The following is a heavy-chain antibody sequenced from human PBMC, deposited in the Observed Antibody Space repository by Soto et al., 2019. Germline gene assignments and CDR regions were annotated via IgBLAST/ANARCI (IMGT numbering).Heavy chain of an antibody. Sequence: GGSLRLSCAASGFTFSSYWMSWVRQAPGKGLEWVANIKQDGSEKYYVDSVKGRFTISRDNAKNSLYLQMNSLRAEDTAVYYCARGLWLSPWQRRSMGAFDIWGQGTMVTVSS. D-gene: IGHD3-10*01. V-gene: IGHV3-7*01. CDR2: IKQDGSEK. CDR1: GFTFSSYW. CDR3: ARGLWLSPWQRRSMGAFDI. J-gene: IGHJ3*02.